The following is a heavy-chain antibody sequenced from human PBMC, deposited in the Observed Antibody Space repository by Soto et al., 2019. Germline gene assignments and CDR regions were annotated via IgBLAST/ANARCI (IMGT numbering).Heavy chain of an antibody. Sequence: SSETLSLTCTVSGGSVSSSNYYWGWIRQPPGKGLEWIGSLYYSGSTYYNSSLKSRVTISVDTSTNQFSLKLTSLTAADTAVYYCARIRGYSYGLFDNWGQGALVTVSS. V-gene: IGHV4-39*01. CDR2: LYYSGST. D-gene: IGHD5-18*01. CDR1: GGSVSSSNYY. J-gene: IGHJ4*02. CDR3: ARIRGYSYGLFDN.